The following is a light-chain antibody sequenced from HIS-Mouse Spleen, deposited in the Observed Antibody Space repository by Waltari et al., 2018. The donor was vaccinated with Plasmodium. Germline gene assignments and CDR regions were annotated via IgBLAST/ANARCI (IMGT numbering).Light chain of an antibody. Sequence: SYELTQPPSVSVSPGQTASITCSGDKLGDKYACWYQQKPGQSPVLVIYQDSKRPSGNLERFSGSNSGNTATLTISGTQAMDEADYYCQAWDSSTAWVFGGGTKLTVL. CDR2: QDS. J-gene: IGLJ2*01. CDR3: QAWDSSTAWV. CDR1: KLGDKY. V-gene: IGLV3-1*01.